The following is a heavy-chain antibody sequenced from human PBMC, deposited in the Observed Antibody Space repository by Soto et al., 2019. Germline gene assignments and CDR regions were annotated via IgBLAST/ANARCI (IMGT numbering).Heavy chain of an antibody. CDR1: AFTFSSYA. D-gene: IGHD6-19*01. V-gene: IGHV3-23*01. Sequence: EVQLLESGGGLVQPGGSLKLSCAASAFTFSSYAMSWVRQAPGQGLEWVSAISGSGHRTYYADSVKGRFTISRDNSKNMLYLQMNSLRAEDTAVYYCAKDRGEVAGGPYYFYYWGQGNLVTVSS. CDR2: ISGSGHRT. J-gene: IGHJ4*02. CDR3: AKDRGEVAGGPYYFYY.